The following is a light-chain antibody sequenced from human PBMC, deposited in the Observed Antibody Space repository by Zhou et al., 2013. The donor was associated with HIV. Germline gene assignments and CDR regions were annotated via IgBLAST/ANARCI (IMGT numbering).Light chain of an antibody. CDR1: QSVSTY. V-gene: IGKV3-11*01. CDR2: RAS. CDR3: QQRSNWPPGSLT. J-gene: IGKJ4*01. Sequence: EIVLTQSPATLSLSPGERATLSCRASQSVSTYLAWYQQKPGQAPRLLVYRASNRATGIPARFSGSGSGTDFTLTISSLEPEDFAVYYCQQRSNWPPGSLTFGGGTKVEIK.